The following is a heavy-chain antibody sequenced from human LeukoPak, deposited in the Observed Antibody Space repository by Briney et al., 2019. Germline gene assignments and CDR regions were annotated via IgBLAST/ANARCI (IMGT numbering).Heavy chain of an antibody. CDR1: GYTFTSYD. J-gene: IGHJ5*02. CDR3: ARGRPTTGLLA. V-gene: IGHV1-8*01. D-gene: IGHD4-17*01. Sequence: VASVKVSCTASGYTFTSYDINWVRQATGHGLEWMGWMNPNSGNTGYAQKFQGRVTMTRNTSISTAYLELSRLRSEDTAVYYCARGRPTTGLLAWGQGTLVTVSS. CDR2: MNPNSGNT.